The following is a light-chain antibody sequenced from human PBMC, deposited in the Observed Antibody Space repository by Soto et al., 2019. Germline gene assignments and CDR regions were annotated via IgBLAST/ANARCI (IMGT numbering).Light chain of an antibody. CDR1: QSISSY. Sequence: IQMTQSPSSLSASVGDRVTITCRASQSISSYLNWYQQKPGKAPKLLIYAASTLQTGVPSRFSGSGSGTDFTLTISSLQPEDFATYYCLQDYNFPWTFGQGTKVDI. J-gene: IGKJ1*01. CDR3: LQDYNFPWT. V-gene: IGKV1-6*01. CDR2: AAS.